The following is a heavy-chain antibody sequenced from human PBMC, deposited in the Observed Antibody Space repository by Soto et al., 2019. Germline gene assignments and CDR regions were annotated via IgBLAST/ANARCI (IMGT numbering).Heavy chain of an antibody. CDR3: ARDTNRWDHKYWDY. D-gene: IGHD2-8*02. CDR2: INNRNGNT. J-gene: IGHJ4*02. V-gene: IGHV1-18*01. CDR1: GHTFITFG. Sequence: QVQLEQSGVEMRKPGASVKVSCKASGHTFITFGVSWVRQAPGQGLEWMGWINNRNGNTNYAQKFQGRVSMTRDTSTTTVYMELRSLTSDDAAVYFCARDTNRWDHKYWDYWGQGTLVIVSS.